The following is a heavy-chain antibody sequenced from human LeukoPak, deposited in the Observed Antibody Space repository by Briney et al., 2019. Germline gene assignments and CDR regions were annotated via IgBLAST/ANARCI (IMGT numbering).Heavy chain of an antibody. V-gene: IGHV3-23*01. D-gene: IGHD1-26*01. CDR2: ISGSGGST. J-gene: IGHJ4*02. CDR3: ARDEWELPTGY. Sequence: GALRPSCAASGFTFSSYAMSWVRQAPGKGLEWVSAISGSGGSTYYADSVKGRFTISRDNAKNSLYLQMNSLRAEDTAVYYCARDEWELPTGYWGQGTLVTVSS. CDR1: GFTFSSYA.